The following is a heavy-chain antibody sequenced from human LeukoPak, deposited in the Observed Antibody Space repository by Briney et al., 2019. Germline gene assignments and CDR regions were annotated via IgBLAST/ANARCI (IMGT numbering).Heavy chain of an antibody. CDR2: INPNSGGT. CDR3: GRVQYCSSTSCYAILDY. J-gene: IGHJ4*02. CDR1: GYTFTGYY. Sequence: GASVKVSCKASGYTFTGYYMHWVRQAPGQGLEWMGWINPNSGGTNYAQKFQGRVTMTRDTSISTAYMELSRLRSDDTAEYYCGRVQYCSSTSCYAILDYWGQGTLVTVSS. V-gene: IGHV1-2*02. D-gene: IGHD2-2*01.